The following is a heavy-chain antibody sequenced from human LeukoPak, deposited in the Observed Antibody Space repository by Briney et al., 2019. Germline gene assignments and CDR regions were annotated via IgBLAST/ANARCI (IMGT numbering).Heavy chain of an antibody. CDR3: ARSRLPYYYDSSGYPYYYYYGMDV. CDR2: INHSGST. J-gene: IGHJ6*02. V-gene: IGHV4-34*01. Sequence: SETLSLTCAVYGGSFSGYYWSWIRQPPGKGLEWIGEINHSGSTNYNPSLKSRVTISVDTSKNQFSLKLSSVTAADTAVYYCARSRLPYYYDSSGYPYYYYYGMDVWGQGTTVTVSS. CDR1: GGSFSGYY. D-gene: IGHD3-22*01.